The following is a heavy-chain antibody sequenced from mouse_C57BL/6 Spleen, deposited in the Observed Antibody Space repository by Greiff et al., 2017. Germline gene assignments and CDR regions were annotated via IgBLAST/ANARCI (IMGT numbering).Heavy chain of an antibody. CDR1: GYTFTSYW. Sequence: QVQLQQPGAELVKPGASVKLSCKASGYTFTSYWMQWVKQRPGQGLEWIGGIDPSDSYTNYNQKFKGKATLTVDTASCTAYMQRSSLTSEDSAVYYCAKVTTVLAGDWGQGTTLTVSS. D-gene: IGHD1-1*01. CDR3: AKVTTVLAGD. J-gene: IGHJ2*01. V-gene: IGHV1-50*01. CDR2: IDPSDSYT.